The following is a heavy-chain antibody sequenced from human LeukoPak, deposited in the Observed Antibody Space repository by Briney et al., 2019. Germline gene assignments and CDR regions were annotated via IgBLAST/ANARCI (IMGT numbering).Heavy chain of an antibody. J-gene: IGHJ4*02. Sequence: PSETLSLTCTVSGGSISGNFWSWIRQPPRKGLECIGYIYSSGSTSYNPSLKSRVTISLDTSKHQFSLKLTSVTAADTAVYYCARVTTIFGVDMYYFDYWGQGTLVTVSS. D-gene: IGHD3-3*01. CDR3: ARVTTIFGVDMYYFDY. CDR1: GGSISGNF. CDR2: IYSSGST. V-gene: IGHV4-59*01.